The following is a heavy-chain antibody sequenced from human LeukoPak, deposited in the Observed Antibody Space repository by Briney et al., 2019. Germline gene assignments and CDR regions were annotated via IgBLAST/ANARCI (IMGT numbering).Heavy chain of an antibody. CDR1: GGSISSYY. J-gene: IGHJ4*02. V-gene: IGHV4-4*07. Sequence: SETLSLTCTVSGGSISSYYWSWIRQPAGKGLEWIGRIYTSGTTHYNPSLKSRVTMSVDTSKNQFSLNLSSVTAADTAVYYCARFSSIAAAFDYWGLGTLVIVSS. CDR2: IYTSGTT. CDR3: ARFSSIAAAFDY. D-gene: IGHD6-13*01.